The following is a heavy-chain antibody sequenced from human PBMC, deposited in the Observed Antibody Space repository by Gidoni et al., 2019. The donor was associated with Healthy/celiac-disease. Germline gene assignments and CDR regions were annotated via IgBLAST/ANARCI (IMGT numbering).Heavy chain of an antibody. V-gene: IGHV3-53*01. D-gene: IGHD2-21*02. J-gene: IGHJ3*02. Sequence: EVQLVESGGGLIKPGGSLRRSCSASGVTVSSNYMSWVRQAPGKGLEWVSVMYSGGSTYYAYSVKGRFTISRDNSKNPLYLQMNSLRAEDTAVYYCARDAYCGGDCPAAFDIWGQGTMVTVSS. CDR3: ARDAYCGGDCPAAFDI. CDR2: MYSGGST. CDR1: GVTVSSNY.